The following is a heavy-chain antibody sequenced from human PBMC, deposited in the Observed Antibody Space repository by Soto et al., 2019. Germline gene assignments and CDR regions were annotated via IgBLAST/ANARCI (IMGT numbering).Heavy chain of an antibody. CDR2: INTSGGST. Sequence: EVQLLESGGGLAQPGGSLRLSCAASGFTFGSYAMNWVSQATGKGLEWVSGINTSGGSTYYADSVKGRFTTSRDNSTNTLSLQMTSLRAEDAAVYYFAKTSWLTRDAFDIWGQGTVLTVSS. D-gene: IGHD6-19*01. CDR3: AKTSWLTRDAFDI. J-gene: IGHJ3*02. CDR1: GFTFGSYA. V-gene: IGHV3-23*01.